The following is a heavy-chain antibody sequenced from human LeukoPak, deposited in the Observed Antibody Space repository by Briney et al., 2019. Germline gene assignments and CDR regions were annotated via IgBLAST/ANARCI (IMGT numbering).Heavy chain of an antibody. Sequence: ASVKVSCKASGYTFTSYDINWVRQATGQGLEWMGWMNPNSGNTGYAQKFQGRVTMTRNTSISTAYMELSSLRSEDTAVYYCARGGGCSSTSCYTRVGYYYYGMDVWGQGTTVTVSS. CDR1: GYTFTSYD. CDR3: ARGGGCSSTSCYTRVGYYYYGMDV. D-gene: IGHD2-2*02. V-gene: IGHV1-8*01. J-gene: IGHJ6*02. CDR2: MNPNSGNT.